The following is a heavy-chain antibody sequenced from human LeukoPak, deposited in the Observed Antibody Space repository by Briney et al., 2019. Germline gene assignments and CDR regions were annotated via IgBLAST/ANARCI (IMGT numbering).Heavy chain of an antibody. CDR2: ISYDGSNK. Sequence: SGGSLRLSCAASGFTFSSYAMHWVRQAPGKGLEWVAVISYDGSNKYYADSVKGRFTISRDNSKNTLYLQMNSLRAEDTAVYYCARGVPIRVVTAIKAFDIWGQGTMVTVSS. CDR3: ARGVPIRVVTAIKAFDI. J-gene: IGHJ3*02. D-gene: IGHD2-21*02. V-gene: IGHV3-30-3*01. CDR1: GFTFSSYA.